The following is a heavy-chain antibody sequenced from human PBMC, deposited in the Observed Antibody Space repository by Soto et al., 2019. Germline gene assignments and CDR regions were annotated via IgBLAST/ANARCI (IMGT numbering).Heavy chain of an antibody. CDR2: INHSGST. J-gene: IGHJ4*02. D-gene: IGHD7-27*01. Sequence: QVQLQQWGAGLLKPSETLSLTCAVYGGSFSGYYWNWIRQPPGKGLEWIGEINHSGSTNYNPSLKRRVTLSVDTSKNQFSLKLSSVTAADTAVYYCARGWGRILDYWGQGTLVTVSS. CDR3: ARGWGRILDY. CDR1: GGSFSGYY. V-gene: IGHV4-34*01.